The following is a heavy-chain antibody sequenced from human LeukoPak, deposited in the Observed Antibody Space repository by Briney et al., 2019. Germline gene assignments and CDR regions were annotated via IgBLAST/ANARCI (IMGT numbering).Heavy chain of an antibody. V-gene: IGHV4-38-2*02. CDR1: GYTISSGYY. CDR3: ARELYCSGGSFPSGNVFDI. Sequence: SETLSLTCTVAGYTISSGYYWGWIRQPPGKGLEWIGSIYQSGSTYYNPSLKSRVTISVDTSKNQFSLKLSSVTAADTAVYYCARELYCSGGSFPSGNVFDIWGQGTRVTVSS. CDR2: IYQSGST. J-gene: IGHJ3*02. D-gene: IGHD2-15*01.